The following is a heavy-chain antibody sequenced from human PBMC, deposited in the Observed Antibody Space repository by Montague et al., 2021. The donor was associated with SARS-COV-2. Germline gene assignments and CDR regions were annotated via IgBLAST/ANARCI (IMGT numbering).Heavy chain of an antibody. CDR3: AKEGDYVWGSYRSAFDY. Sequence: YLRLSCAASGFTFSSYAMSWVRQAPGKGLEWVSSITGSGGGTDYADSVKGRFTISRDNSKNTLYLQMNSLRAEDTAIYYCAKEGDYVWGSYRSAFDYWGQGTLVTVSS. CDR1: GFTFSSYA. D-gene: IGHD3-16*02. J-gene: IGHJ4*02. CDR2: ITGSGGGT. V-gene: IGHV3-23*01.